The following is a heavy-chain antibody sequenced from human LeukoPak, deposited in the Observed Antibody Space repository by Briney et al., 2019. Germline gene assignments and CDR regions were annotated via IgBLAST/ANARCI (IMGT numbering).Heavy chain of an antibody. J-gene: IGHJ5*02. CDR1: GGSISSSYW. D-gene: IGHD3-3*01. V-gene: IGHV4-4*02. CDR3: ARVEGRRSITIFGVVSADQLSSTGSLNWFDP. CDR2: VYHSGST. Sequence: PSGTLSLTCAVSGGSISSSYWWSWVRQPPGKGLEWIGEVYHSGSTNYSPSLKSRVTISVDTSQNQFSLRLSSVTAADTAVYYCARVEGRRSITIFGVVSADQLSSTGSLNWFDPWGQGTLVTVSS.